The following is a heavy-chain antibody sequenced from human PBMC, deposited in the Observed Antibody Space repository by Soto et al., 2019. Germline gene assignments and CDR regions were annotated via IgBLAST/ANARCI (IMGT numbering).Heavy chain of an antibody. V-gene: IGHV3-23*01. Sequence: EVQLLESGGGLEPPGKSLRLSCAASGITFSSYGMSWVRQAPGKGLEGVSAISGSSDAYYAASVKGRSTISRDNSRSTLYLQMNSLRAEDTDVYYCTNYGGDSGGYEYFQHWGQGTLVTVSS. J-gene: IGHJ1*01. D-gene: IGHD2-21*02. CDR3: TNYGGDSGGYEYFQH. CDR1: GITFSSYG. CDR2: ISGSSDA.